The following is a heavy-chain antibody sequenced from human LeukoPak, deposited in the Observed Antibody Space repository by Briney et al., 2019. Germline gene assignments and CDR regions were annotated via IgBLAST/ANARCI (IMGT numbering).Heavy chain of an antibody. CDR2: IYYSGST. Sequence: SETLSLTCTVSGGSISSYYWSWIRHPPGKGLEWIGYIYYSGSTNYNPSLKSRVTISVDTSKNQFSLKLSSVTAADTAVYYCARHIAAAGKFDYWGQGTLVTVSS. J-gene: IGHJ4*02. V-gene: IGHV4-59*08. D-gene: IGHD6-13*01. CDR1: GGSISSYY. CDR3: ARHIAAAGKFDY.